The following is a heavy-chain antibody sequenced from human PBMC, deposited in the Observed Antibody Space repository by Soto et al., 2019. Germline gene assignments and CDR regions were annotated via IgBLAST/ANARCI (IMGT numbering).Heavy chain of an antibody. V-gene: IGHV3-11*01. CDR2: ISRSGATI. J-gene: IGHJ6*02. CDR3: AREIDTTVRGIVISDGMDV. Sequence: PGGSLRLSCAASGFIFSDYYMSWIRQAPGKGLEWVSYISRSGATIFYAGSVKGRFTISRDNAKNSLYLQMNSLRAEDTAVYYCAREIDTTVRGIVISDGMDVWGQGTTVTVSS. D-gene: IGHD3-10*01. CDR1: GFIFSDYY.